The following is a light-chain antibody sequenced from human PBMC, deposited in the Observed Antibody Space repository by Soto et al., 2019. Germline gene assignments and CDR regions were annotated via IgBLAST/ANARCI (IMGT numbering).Light chain of an antibody. Sequence: QSVLTQPPSASGTPGQRVTISCSGSSSNIGVNYVYWYQQLPGTAPKLLIYRNNQRPSGVPARFSGSKSGTSASLAISGLRSEDEADYYCAAWDDSLSGRVFGGGTKLPVL. V-gene: IGLV1-47*01. CDR3: AAWDDSLSGRV. J-gene: IGLJ3*02. CDR2: RNN. CDR1: SSNIGVNY.